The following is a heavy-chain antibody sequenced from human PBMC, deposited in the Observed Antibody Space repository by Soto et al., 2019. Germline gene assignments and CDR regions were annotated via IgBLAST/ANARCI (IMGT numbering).Heavy chain of an antibody. CDR1: GFTFGSYA. CDR3: ARGGSAYYYDSSGPGIDY. J-gene: IGHJ4*02. CDR2: ISYDGSNK. D-gene: IGHD3-22*01. V-gene: IGHV3-30-3*01. Sequence: GGSLRLSCAASGFTFGSYAMHWARQAPGKGLEWVAVISYDGSNKYYADSVKGRFTISRDNSKNTLYLQMNSLRAEDTAVYYCARGGSAYYYDSSGPGIDYWGQGTLVTVSS.